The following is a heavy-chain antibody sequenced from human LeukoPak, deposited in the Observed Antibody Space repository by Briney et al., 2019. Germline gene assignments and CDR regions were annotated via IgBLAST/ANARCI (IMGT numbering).Heavy chain of an antibody. J-gene: IGHJ3*02. Sequence: GGSLRLSCAASGFTLSTYEMTWVRQAPGKGLESVSFITSSGSPTFYADSVKGRFSISRDTAKNSLYLRMNNLRGEDTAVYYCARDISSSTRAFDIWGQGTMVTVS. CDR1: GFTLSTYE. CDR2: ITSSGSPT. V-gene: IGHV3-48*03. CDR3: ARDISSSTRAFDI. D-gene: IGHD2-15*01.